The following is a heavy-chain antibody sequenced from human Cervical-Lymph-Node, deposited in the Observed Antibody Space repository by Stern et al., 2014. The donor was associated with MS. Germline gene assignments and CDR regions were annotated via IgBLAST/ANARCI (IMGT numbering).Heavy chain of an antibody. D-gene: IGHD6-13*01. CDR2: IYYTGNT. J-gene: IGHJ4*02. CDR3: ARSVASSNWPPHIDY. Sequence: VQLVESGPGLVKPSETLSLTCTISGGSISNYYWSWVRQTPGKGLQWIGYIYYTGNTNYSPSLRSRVTMSVDTSKNQFSVMLSSVTAADTAVYYCARSVASSNWPPHIDYWGQGTLVTVSS. CDR1: GGSISNYY. V-gene: IGHV4-59*01.